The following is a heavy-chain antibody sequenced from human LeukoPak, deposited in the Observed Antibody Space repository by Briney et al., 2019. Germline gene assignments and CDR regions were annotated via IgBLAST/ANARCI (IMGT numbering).Heavy chain of an antibody. CDR3: ARVGVEMATIDYYGMDV. D-gene: IGHD5-24*01. J-gene: IGHJ6*02. V-gene: IGHV3-53*04. Sequence: GGSLRLSCAASGFTVSSNYMSWVRQAPGKGLEWVSVIYSGGSTYYADSVKGRFTISRHNSKNTLYLQMNSLRAEDTAVYYCARVGVEMATIDYYGMDVWGQGTTVTVSS. CDR1: GFTVSSNY. CDR2: IYSGGST.